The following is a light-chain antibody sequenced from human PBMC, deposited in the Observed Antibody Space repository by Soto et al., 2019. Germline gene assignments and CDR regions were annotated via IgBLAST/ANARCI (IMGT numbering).Light chain of an antibody. CDR3: QQYNSYWT. CDR1: QSISSW. V-gene: IGKV1-5*01. J-gene: IGKJ1*01. CDR2: DAS. Sequence: DIQMTQSPSTLSASGGDRVTITCRASQSISSWLAWYQQKPGKAPKLLIYDASSLESGVPSRFSGSGSGTEFALTSSSLQPDDFATYYCQQYNSYWTFGQGTKVEIK.